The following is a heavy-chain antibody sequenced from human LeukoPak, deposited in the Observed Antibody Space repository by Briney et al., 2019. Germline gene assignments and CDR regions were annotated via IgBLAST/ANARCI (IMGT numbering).Heavy chain of an antibody. J-gene: IGHJ4*02. CDR2: IYYSGRT. D-gene: IGHD3-22*01. CDR1: GGSISSYY. Sequence: SETLSLTCSVSGGSISSYYWNRIRQPPGKGLEWIGYIYYSGRTNYSPSLKSRVTISVDTSKNQFSLKLSSVTAADTAVYYCEITYYYDSSGYADDYWGQGTLVTVSS. CDR3: EITYYYDSSGYADDY. V-gene: IGHV4-59*12.